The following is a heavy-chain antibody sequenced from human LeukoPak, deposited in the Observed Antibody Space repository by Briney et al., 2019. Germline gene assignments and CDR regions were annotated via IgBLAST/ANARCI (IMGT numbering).Heavy chain of an antibody. Sequence: ASVKVSCKASGYTFTSYYMHWVRQAPGQGPEWMGIINPSGGSTSYEQKFQGRVTMTRDTSTSTVYMELSSLRSEDTAVYYCAREGGGYSYGPNFDYWGQGTLVTVSS. D-gene: IGHD5-18*01. CDR1: GYTFTSYY. V-gene: IGHV1-46*01. J-gene: IGHJ4*02. CDR2: INPSGGST. CDR3: AREGGGYSYGPNFDY.